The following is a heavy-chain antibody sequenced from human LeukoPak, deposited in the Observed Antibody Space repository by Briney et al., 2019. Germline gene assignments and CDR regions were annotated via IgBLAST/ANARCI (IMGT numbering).Heavy chain of an antibody. J-gene: IGHJ5*02. CDR1: GFTFSDYY. V-gene: IGHV3-11*04. D-gene: IGHD5-24*01. CDR2: ISSSDNTI. CDR3: ARGFYTYDQ. Sequence: GGSLRLSCAASGFTFSDYYMSWIRQAPGKGLEWVSSISSSDNTIYYTDSVKGRFAISRDNAKNSLYLQMKSLRAGDTAVYYCARGFYTYDQWGQGTLVTVSS.